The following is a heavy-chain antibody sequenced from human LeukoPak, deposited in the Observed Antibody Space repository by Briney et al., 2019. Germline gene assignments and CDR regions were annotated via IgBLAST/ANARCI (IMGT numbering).Heavy chain of an antibody. Sequence: KASETLSLTCTVSGGSISSSGYYWGWIRQPPGKGLEWIGTIYYSGSTYYNPSLQSRVTISVDTSKNQFSLRLSSVTAADTAVYYCARRVSAMYSSGWYSGMDVWGQGTTVTVSS. V-gene: IGHV4-39*01. CDR2: IYYSGST. D-gene: IGHD6-19*01. J-gene: IGHJ6*02. CDR3: ARRVSAMYSSGWYSGMDV. CDR1: GGSISSSGYY.